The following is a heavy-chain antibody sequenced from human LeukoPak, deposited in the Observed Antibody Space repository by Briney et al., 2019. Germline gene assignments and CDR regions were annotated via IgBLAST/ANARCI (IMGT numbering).Heavy chain of an antibody. V-gene: IGHV3-30*02. CDR2: IWYDGSKK. CDR1: GFTFTNYA. CDR3: AKDRLGLPQTYSDY. Sequence: GGSLRLSCAASGFTFTNYAMRWVRQAPGKGLEWVAVIWYDGSKKYYADSVKGRFTISRDNSKNTLYLQMNSLRAEDTAVYYCAKDRLGLPQTYSDYWGQGTLVTVSS. J-gene: IGHJ4*02. D-gene: IGHD3-16*01.